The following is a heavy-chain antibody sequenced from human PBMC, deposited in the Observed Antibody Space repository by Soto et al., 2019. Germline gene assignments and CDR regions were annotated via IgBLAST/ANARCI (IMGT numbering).Heavy chain of an antibody. D-gene: IGHD6-19*01. CDR2: INPSGGNT. V-gene: IGHV1-46*01. Sequence: SVKVSCKASGYAFTSYYMHWVRQAPGQGLEWMGIINPSGGNTKYAQKLQGIFTMTTDTPTSTAYMELRRLRSDDTAVYYCARALAVALIDYWGQGTLVTVSS. CDR1: GYAFTSYY. CDR3: ARALAVALIDY. J-gene: IGHJ4*02.